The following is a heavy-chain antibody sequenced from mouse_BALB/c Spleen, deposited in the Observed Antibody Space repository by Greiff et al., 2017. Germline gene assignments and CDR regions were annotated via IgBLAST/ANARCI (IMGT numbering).Heavy chain of an antibody. Sequence: EVMLVESGGGLVKPGGSLKLSCAASGFTFSSYAMSWVRQTPEKRLEWVASISSGGSTYYPDSVKGRFTISRDNARNILYLQMSSLRSEDTAMYYCARGEAYGFAYWGQGTLVTVSA. CDR2: ISSGGST. CDR1: GFTFSSYA. J-gene: IGHJ3*01. D-gene: IGHD1-1*01. CDR3: ARGEAYGFAY. V-gene: IGHV5-6-5*01.